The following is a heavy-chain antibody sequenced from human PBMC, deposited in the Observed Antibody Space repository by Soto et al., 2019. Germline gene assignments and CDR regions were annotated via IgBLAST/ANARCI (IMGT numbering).Heavy chain of an antibody. V-gene: IGHV1-18*01. J-gene: IGHJ4*02. Sequence: HVQVLQSGAEVKKPGASVKVSCKVSGDTFTNYGFSWVRQAPGQGLEWMGWISNYNGDTVYEQRFQGRVTMTTDTSTTTAYMELRSLRSDDTAMYYCARVGGRRDGYNYVYWGQGTLVTVSS. D-gene: IGHD5-12*01. CDR1: GDTFTNYG. CDR2: ISNYNGDT. CDR3: ARVGGRRDGYNYVY.